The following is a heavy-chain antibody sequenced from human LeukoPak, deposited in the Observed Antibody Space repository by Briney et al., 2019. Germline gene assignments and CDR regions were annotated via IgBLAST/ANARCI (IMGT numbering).Heavy chain of an antibody. Sequence: GGSLRLSCAASGITFSRFWMSWVRQAPGKGLQWVANINQDGSEKHYVDSVKGRFTISRDNAENSLYLQMNSLRAEDTAVYYCARDYDHSFDYWGQGTLVTVSS. D-gene: IGHD5-12*01. V-gene: IGHV3-7*01. CDR1: GITFSRFW. CDR2: INQDGSEK. CDR3: ARDYDHSFDY. J-gene: IGHJ4*02.